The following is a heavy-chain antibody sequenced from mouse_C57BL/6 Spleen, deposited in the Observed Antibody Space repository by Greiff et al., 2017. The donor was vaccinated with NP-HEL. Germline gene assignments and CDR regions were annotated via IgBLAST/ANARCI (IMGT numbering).Heavy chain of an antibody. J-gene: IGHJ2*01. CDR3: TRGGGRGDYFDY. V-gene: IGHV5-9-1*02. CDR1: GFTFSSYA. Sequence: EVKLVESGEGLVKPGGSLKLSCAASGFTFSSYAMSWVRQTPEKRLEWVAYISSGGDYIYYADTVKGRFTISRDNARNTLYLQMSSLKSEDTAMYYCTRGGGRGDYFDYWGQGTTLTVSS. D-gene: IGHD3-3*01. CDR2: ISSGGDYI.